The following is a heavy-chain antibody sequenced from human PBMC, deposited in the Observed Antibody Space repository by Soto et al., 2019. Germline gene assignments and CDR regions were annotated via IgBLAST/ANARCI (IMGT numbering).Heavy chain of an antibody. J-gene: IGHJ4*02. CDR2: IIPIFGTA. V-gene: IGHV1-69*01. CDR3: AREGCSGGICSSTKNGGDY. Sequence: QVQLVQSGAEVKKPGSSVKVSCKASGGTFSSYAISWVRQAPGQGLEWMGGIIPIFGTANYAQKFQGRVTITADESTSTAYMELSSLRSEDTAVYYCAREGCSGGICSSTKNGGDYWGQGTLVTVSS. D-gene: IGHD2-15*01. CDR1: GGTFSSYA.